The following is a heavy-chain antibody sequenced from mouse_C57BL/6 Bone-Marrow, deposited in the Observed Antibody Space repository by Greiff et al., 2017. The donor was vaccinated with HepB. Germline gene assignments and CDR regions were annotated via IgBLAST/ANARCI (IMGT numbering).Heavy chain of an antibody. CDR2: ISSGSSTI. CDR3: ARKWYGSSPWYFDV. Sequence: EVKLVESGGGLVKPGGSLKLSCAASGFTFSDYGMHWVRQAPEKGLEWVAYISSGSSTIYYADTVKGRFTISRDNAKNTLFLQMTSLRSEDTAMYYCARKWYGSSPWYFDVWGTGTTVTVSS. CDR1: GFTFSDYG. V-gene: IGHV5-17*01. J-gene: IGHJ1*03. D-gene: IGHD1-1*01.